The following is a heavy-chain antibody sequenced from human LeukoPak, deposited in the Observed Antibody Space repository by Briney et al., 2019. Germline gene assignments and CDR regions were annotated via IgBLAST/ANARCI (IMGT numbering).Heavy chain of an antibody. J-gene: IGHJ5*02. CDR2: IYHSGST. CDR3: ARARGYSYTNWFDP. V-gene: IGHV4-30-2*01. D-gene: IGHD5-18*01. Sequence: PSETLSLTCAASGGSISSGGYSWSWIRQPPGKGLEWIGYIYHSGSTYYNPSLKSRVTISVDRSKNQFSLKLSSVTAADTAVYYCARARGYSYTNWFDPWGQGTLVTVSS. CDR1: GGSISSGGYS.